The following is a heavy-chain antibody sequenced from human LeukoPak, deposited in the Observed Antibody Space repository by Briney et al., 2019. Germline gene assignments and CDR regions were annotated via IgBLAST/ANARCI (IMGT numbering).Heavy chain of an antibody. D-gene: IGHD1-26*01. CDR3: AKRGSYTYYFDY. J-gene: IGHJ4*02. CDR1: GFTSSSYG. Sequence: GGSLRLSCAASGFTSSSYGMHRVRQAPGKGLEWVAVISYDGSNKYYADSVKGRFTISRDNSKNTLYLQMNSLRAGDTAVYYCAKRGSYTYYFDYWGQGTLVTVSS. V-gene: IGHV3-30*18. CDR2: ISYDGSNK.